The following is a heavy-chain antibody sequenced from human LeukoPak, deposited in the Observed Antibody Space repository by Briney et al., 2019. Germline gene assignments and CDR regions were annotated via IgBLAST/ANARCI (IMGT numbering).Heavy chain of an antibody. J-gene: IGHJ4*02. V-gene: IGHV3-49*04. CDR3: TRAVAHLDY. CDR2: IRSKTYGGTT. CDR1: GFTFGDHA. D-gene: IGHD4-23*01. Sequence: GGSLRLSCTASGFTFGDHAMSWVRQAPGKGLEWVGFIRSKTYGGTTEYAASVKGRFTTSRDDSKSIAYLQMNSLKTEDTAVYYCTRAVAHLDYWGQGTLVTVSS.